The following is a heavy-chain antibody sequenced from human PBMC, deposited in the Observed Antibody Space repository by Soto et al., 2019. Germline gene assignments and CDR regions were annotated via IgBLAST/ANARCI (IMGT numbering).Heavy chain of an antibody. CDR2: IYYSGST. CDR3: AREHYYDSSGYYRDDFDS. D-gene: IGHD3-22*01. Sequence: QLQLQESGPGLVKPSETLSLTCTVSGGSISSSSYYWGWIRQPPGKGLEWIGSIYYSGSTYYNPSLTSRVTISVDTSKNQFSLKLSSVTAADTAVYYCAREHYYDSSGYYRDDFDSWGQGTLVTVSS. V-gene: IGHV4-39*02. CDR1: GGSISSSSYY. J-gene: IGHJ4*02.